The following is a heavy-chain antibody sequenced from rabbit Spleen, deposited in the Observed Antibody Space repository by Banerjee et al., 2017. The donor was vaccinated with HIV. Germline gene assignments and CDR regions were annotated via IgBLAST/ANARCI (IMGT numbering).Heavy chain of an antibody. D-gene: IGHD2-1*01. CDR2: IYTSSSGST. J-gene: IGHJ4*01. CDR3: ARAPTCGTDGDCAFKL. CDR1: GFSFSSNYY. V-gene: IGHV1S45*01. Sequence: QEQLEESGGDLVKPEGSLTLTCKASGFSFSSNYYMCWVRLAPGKGLEWIGCIYTSSSGSTYYASWAKGRFTISKTSSTTVTLQMTSLTAADTATYFCARAPTCGTDGDCAFKLWGQGTLVTVS.